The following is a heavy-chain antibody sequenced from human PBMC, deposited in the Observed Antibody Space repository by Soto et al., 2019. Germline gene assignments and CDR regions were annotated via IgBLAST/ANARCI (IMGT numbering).Heavy chain of an antibody. J-gene: IGHJ6*02. V-gene: IGHV3-7*01. D-gene: IGHD6-19*01. Sequence: PGGSLRLSCAASGFTFSTFWMTWVRQAPGRGLEWVANIKQDGSEKYYVDSVKGRFTISRDNAKNSLYLQMNGLRAEDTAVYYCARDSVAGPSYYYGMDVWGQGTSVTVSS. CDR3: ARDSVAGPSYYYGMDV. CDR2: IKQDGSEK. CDR1: GFTFSTFW.